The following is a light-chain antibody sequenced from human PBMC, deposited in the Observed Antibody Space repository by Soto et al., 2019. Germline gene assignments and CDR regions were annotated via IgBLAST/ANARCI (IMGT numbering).Light chain of an antibody. Sequence: EIVLTQSPATLSFSPGERSTLSCRASQSVSSYLAWYQQKPGQAPRLLIYGSSTRATGIPARFSGSGSGTEFTLTISSLQSEDFAVYYCQQYNNWPPAFGQGTKVDIK. J-gene: IGKJ1*01. V-gene: IGKV3-15*01. CDR1: QSVSSY. CDR3: QQYNNWPPA. CDR2: GSS.